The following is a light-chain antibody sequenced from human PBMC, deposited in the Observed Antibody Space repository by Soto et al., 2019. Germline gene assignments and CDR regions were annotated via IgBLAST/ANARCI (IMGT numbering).Light chain of an antibody. J-gene: IGLJ1*01. CDR2: HDN. CDR1: SSNIGNDI. V-gene: IGLV1-47*02. CDR3: ASWDDNLRGYV. Sequence: QSVLTQPPSASGTPGQRITISCSGSSSNIGNDIVYWYQQLPGTAPKLLIYHDNQRPSGVPDRFSGSKSGTSASLVIGGLRSEDEADYYCASWDDNLRGYVFGTATKLTVL.